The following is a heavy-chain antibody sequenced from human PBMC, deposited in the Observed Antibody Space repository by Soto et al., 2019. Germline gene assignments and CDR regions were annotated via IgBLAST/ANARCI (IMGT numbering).Heavy chain of an antibody. D-gene: IGHD2-15*01. V-gene: IGHV1-69*06. J-gene: IGHJ4*02. Sequence: QVQLVQSGAEVKKPGSSVKVSCKSSGGTFGSYAISWVRQAPGQGLEWMGGVIPIFGTPHYAQKFLGRVTTTADIPTSTADLELSSLKSADTAVYYCAKIRWTISLQEEDAIWGQGTLVTVSS. CDR3: AKIRWTISLQEEDAI. CDR2: VIPIFGTP. CDR1: GGTFGSYA.